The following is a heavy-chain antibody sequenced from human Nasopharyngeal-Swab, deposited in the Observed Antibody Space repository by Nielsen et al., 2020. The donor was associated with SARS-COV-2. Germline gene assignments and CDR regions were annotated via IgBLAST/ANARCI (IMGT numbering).Heavy chain of an antibody. V-gene: IGHV3-21*01. CDR2: ISRSSGYI. CDR3: ARGIWDLREDYYYGMDV. CDR1: AFTFSSYN. J-gene: IGHJ6*02. Sequence: GESLKISCTASAFTFSSYNIYWVRQAPGKGLEWVSSISRSSGYIYYADSAKGRFTISRDNAKNSLSLQMNSLRAEDTAVYYCARGIWDLREDYYYGMDVWGQGTTVTVSS. D-gene: IGHD1-26*01.